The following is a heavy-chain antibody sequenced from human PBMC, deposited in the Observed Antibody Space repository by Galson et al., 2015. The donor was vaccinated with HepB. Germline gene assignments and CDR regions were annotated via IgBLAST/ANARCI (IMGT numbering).Heavy chain of an antibody. J-gene: IGHJ3*02. Sequence: SVKVSCKASGYTFTGYYMHWVRQAPGQGLEWMGWINPNSGGTNYAQKFQGWVTMTRDTSISTAYMKLSRLRSDDTAVYYCARDASGSYYGSSAFDIWGQGTMVTVSS. V-gene: IGHV1-2*04. CDR2: INPNSGGT. D-gene: IGHD1-26*01. CDR1: GYTFTGYY. CDR3: ARDASGSYYGSSAFDI.